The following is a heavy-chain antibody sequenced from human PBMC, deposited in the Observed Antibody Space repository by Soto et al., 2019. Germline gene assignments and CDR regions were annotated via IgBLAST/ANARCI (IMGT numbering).Heavy chain of an antibody. J-gene: IGHJ4*02. D-gene: IGHD1-1*01. V-gene: IGHV1-18*01. Sequence: QVHLVQSGAEVKKPGASVKVSCKGSGYAFTTYGITWVRQAPGQGLEWMGWISAHNGNTNYAQKLQGRVTVTRDTSTSTAYMDLGSLRSGDTAVYYCARGRYGYYWGQGALVTVSS. CDR2: ISAHNGNT. CDR1: GYAFTTYG. CDR3: ARGRYGYY.